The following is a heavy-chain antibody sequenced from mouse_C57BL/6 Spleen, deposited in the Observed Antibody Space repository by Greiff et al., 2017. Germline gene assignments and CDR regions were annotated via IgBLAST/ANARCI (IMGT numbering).Heavy chain of an antibody. D-gene: IGHD2-4*01. Sequence: EVQLQQSGPELVKPGASVKISCKASGYSFTGYYMHWVKQSSEKSLEWIGEINPSTGGTSYNQKFKGKATLTVDKSSSTAYMQLKSLTSEDSAVYYCARSYDYESWFAYWGQGTLVTVSA. J-gene: IGHJ3*01. CDR2: INPSTGGT. CDR3: ARSYDYESWFAY. V-gene: IGHV1-43*01. CDR1: GYSFTGYY.